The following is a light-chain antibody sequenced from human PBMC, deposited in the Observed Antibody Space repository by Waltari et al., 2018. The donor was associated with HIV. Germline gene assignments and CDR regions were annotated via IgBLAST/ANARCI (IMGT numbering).Light chain of an antibody. CDR3: SSYTSSNTLV. V-gene: IGLV2-14*01. CDR2: EVS. J-gene: IGLJ2*01. Sequence: QSALTQPASVSGSPGQSITISCTGTSSDVGASDSASWYQHHPVKAPKHMIYEVSNRPSGVSNRFSGSKSGNTASLTISGLQAEDEADYYCSSYTSSNTLVFGGGTKLTVL. CDR1: SSDVGASDS.